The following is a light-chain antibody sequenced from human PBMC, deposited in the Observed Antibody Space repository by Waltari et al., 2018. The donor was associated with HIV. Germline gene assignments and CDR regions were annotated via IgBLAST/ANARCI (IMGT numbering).Light chain of an antibody. Sequence: QSVLTQPPSASGTPGQRVTISCSGSSSNIGSTTVNWYQQLPGTAPKLLIYTNSHRPSGVPDRFSGSKSGTSAFLAISGLQSEDEADYYCAAWDDSLNGRAVFGGGTHLTVL. J-gene: IGLJ7*01. V-gene: IGLV1-44*01. CDR1: SSNIGSTT. CDR2: TNS. CDR3: AAWDDSLNGRAV.